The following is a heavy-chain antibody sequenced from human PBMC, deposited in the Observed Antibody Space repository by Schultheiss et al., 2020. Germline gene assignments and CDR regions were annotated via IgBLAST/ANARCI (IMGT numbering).Heavy chain of an antibody. V-gene: IGHV2-26*01. CDR3: ARMNQKAALDY. J-gene: IGHJ4*02. CDR2: IFSNDEK. Sequence: SGPTLVKPTETLTLTCTVSGFSLSNARMGVSWIRQPLGKALEWLAHIFSNDEKSYSTSLKSRLTISKDTSKSQVVLTMTNMDPVDTATYYCARMNQKAALDYWGQGTLVTVSS. D-gene: IGHD6-6*01. CDR1: GFSLSNARMG.